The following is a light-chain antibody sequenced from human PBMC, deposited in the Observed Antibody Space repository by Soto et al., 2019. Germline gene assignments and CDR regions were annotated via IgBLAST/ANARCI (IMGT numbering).Light chain of an antibody. J-gene: IGKJ1*01. V-gene: IGKV1-5*03. CDR3: QQYNAYPWT. Sequence: DIQMTQSPSTLSASVGDRVTVTCRASQSITNLLAWYQQKPGKAPKLLIYKASNLETGVPSRFSGSGSGTEFALSISSLQPDDFATYYCQQYNAYPWTFGQGTKVEVK. CDR1: QSITNL. CDR2: KAS.